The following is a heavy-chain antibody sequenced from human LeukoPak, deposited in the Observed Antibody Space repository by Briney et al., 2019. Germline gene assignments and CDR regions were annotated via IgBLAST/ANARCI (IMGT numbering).Heavy chain of an antibody. V-gene: IGHV3-7*01. CDR2: IKEDGSEK. D-gene: IGHD6-13*01. J-gene: IGHJ4*02. CDR1: GFNFRNYW. Sequence: PGGSLRLSCATSGFNFRNYWMSWVRQAPGKGLEWVANIKEDGSEKNYVDSVKGRFTISRDNADNSLSLQMTSLRVEDTAVYYCATHERSTWYGDLDYWGQGTLVTVSS. CDR3: ATHERSTWYGDLDY.